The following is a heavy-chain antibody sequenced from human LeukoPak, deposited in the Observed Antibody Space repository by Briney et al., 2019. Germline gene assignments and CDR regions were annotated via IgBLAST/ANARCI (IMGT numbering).Heavy chain of an antibody. CDR1: GGSISSYY. V-gene: IGHV4-4*09. J-gene: IGHJ6*03. D-gene: IGHD3-22*01. Sequence: MPSETLSLTCTVSGGSISSYYWNWIRQPPGKGLEWIGYIYASGSTNYHPSLNSRITISLDTSKNQFSLRLSSVTAADTAVYYCARQQGYYDTIGRYYHYYMDVWGKGTTVTVSS. CDR3: ARQQGYYDTIGRYYHYYMDV. CDR2: IYASGST.